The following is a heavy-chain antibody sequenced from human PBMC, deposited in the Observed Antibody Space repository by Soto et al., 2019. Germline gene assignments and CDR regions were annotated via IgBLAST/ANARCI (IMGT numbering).Heavy chain of an antibody. CDR3: ARVIMIFGVANLGSYFDY. CDR1: GYTFSNFG. D-gene: IGHD3-3*01. J-gene: IGHJ4*02. Sequence: QVQLVQSGTEVKKPGASVKVSCKASGYTFSNFGLSWVLQAPGQGLEWMGWISPSNGQTIYAQNFHGRVTMTTDTSTATAHMELRSLISDDTAVYYCARVIMIFGVANLGSYFDYWGQGTRVTVSA. CDR2: ISPSNGQT. V-gene: IGHV1-18*01.